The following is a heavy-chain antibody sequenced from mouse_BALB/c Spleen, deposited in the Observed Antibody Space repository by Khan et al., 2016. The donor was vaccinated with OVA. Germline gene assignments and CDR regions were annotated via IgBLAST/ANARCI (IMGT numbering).Heavy chain of an antibody. D-gene: IGHD2-3*01. Sequence: QVQLQQSGTELARPGASVKLSCKASAYTFTDYYISWVKQRPGQGLEWIGEIYPGSGNTYYNVNFKGKASLTADKSSNTADVQRSSLTSEDSAVYFCAGMDTTSLDYWGQGTTLTVSS. CDR1: AYTFTDYY. CDR3: AGMDTTSLDY. CDR2: IYPGSGNT. V-gene: IGHV1-77*01. J-gene: IGHJ2*01.